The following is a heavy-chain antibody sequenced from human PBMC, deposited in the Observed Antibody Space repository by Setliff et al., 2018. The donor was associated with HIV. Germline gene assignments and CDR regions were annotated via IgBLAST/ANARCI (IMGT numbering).Heavy chain of an antibody. J-gene: IGHJ4*01. CDR1: GASISSGDYT. CDR2: FYHSGNT. V-gene: IGHV4-30-2*01. CDR3: ARDRGEKGYFDS. D-gene: IGHD3-10*01. Sequence: SETLSLTCAISGASISSGDYTWSWIRQPPGRDLEWIGYFYHSGNTYYSPSLHSRVTLSVDKSKNEFYLSLASVTAADTAVYYCARDRGEKGYFDSWGHGALVTVSS.